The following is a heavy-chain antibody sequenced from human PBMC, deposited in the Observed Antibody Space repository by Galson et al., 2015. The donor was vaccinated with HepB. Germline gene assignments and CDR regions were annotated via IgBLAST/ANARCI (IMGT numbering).Heavy chain of an antibody. CDR2: IWYDGSNK. V-gene: IGHV3-33*01. CDR1: GFTFSSYG. CDR3: ARGPSSSSWYYYYYYMDV. J-gene: IGHJ6*03. Sequence: SLRLSCAASGFTFSSYGMHWVRQAPGKGLEWVAVIWYDGSNKYYADSVKGRFTISRDNSKNTLYLQMNSLRAEDTAVYYCARGPSSSSWYYYYYYMDVWGKGTTVTVSS. D-gene: IGHD6-13*01.